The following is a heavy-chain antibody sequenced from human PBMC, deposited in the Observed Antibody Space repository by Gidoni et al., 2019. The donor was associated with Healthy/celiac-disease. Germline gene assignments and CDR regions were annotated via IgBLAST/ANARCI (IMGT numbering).Heavy chain of an antibody. V-gene: IGHV4-59*01. Sequence: QVQLQESGPGLVKPSETLSLTCTVSGGSISSYYWSWIRQPPGKGLEWIGYIYYSGSTNYNPSLKSRVTISVDTPKNQFSLKLSSVTAADTAVYYCARVGYYDSSGHDYWGQGTLVTVSS. J-gene: IGHJ4*02. CDR2: IYYSGST. D-gene: IGHD3-22*01. CDR1: GGSISSYY. CDR3: ARVGYYDSSGHDY.